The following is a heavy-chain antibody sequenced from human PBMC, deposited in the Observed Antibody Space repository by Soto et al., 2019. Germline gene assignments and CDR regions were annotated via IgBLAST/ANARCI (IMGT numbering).Heavy chain of an antibody. D-gene: IGHD3-3*01. CDR1: GFTFSNAW. CDR2: FKSKTDGGTT. Sequence: GGSLRLSCAASGFTFSNAWMTWVRQAPGKGLEWVGRFKSKTDGGTTDYAAPVKGRFTISRDDSKNTLYLQMNSLKIEDTAVYYCTTVGVVLSYYYGMDVWGQGTTVTVSS. J-gene: IGHJ6*02. V-gene: IGHV3-15*07. CDR3: TTVGVVLSYYYGMDV.